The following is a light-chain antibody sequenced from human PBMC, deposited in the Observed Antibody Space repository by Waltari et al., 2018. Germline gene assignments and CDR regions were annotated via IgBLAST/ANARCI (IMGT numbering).Light chain of an antibody. J-gene: IGKJ3*01. CDR1: QSVSSN. Sequence: EIVLTQSPGSLSLSPGERATLSCRASQSVSSNYLAWYQQKPGQAPRLLIYGASTRATDIPARISGIGSGTEFTLTISSLQSEDFAVYYCHQYNKWPFTFGPGTKVDIK. V-gene: IGKV3-15*01. CDR3: HQYNKWPFT. CDR2: GAS.